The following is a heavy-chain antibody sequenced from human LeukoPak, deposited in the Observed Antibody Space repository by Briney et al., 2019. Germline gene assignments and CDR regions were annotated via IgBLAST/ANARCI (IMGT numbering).Heavy chain of an antibody. CDR2: INPNSGGT. D-gene: IGHD1-26*01. CDR1: GYTFTGYY. V-gene: IGHV1-2*02. J-gene: IGHJ4*02. CDR3: ARDSLSNSGSYYFDY. Sequence: ASVKVSCKASGYTFTGYYMHWVRQAPGQGLEWMGWINPNSGGTNYAQKFRGRVTMTRDTSISTAYMELSRLRSDDTAVYYCARDSLSNSGSYYFDYWGQGTLVTVSS.